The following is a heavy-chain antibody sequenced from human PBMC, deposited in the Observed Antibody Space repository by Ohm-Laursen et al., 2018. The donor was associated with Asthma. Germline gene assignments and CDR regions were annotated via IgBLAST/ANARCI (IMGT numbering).Heavy chain of an antibody. V-gene: IGHV3-48*01. Sequence: SLRLSCAASGFTFSLYAINWVRQAPGKGLEWVSYISSDSVTIYYADSVKGRFTISRDNAKHSLYLQMTSLRAADTALYYCARDSGWNALDHWGQGTLVTVST. J-gene: IGHJ4*02. D-gene: IGHD1-1*01. CDR2: ISSDSVTI. CDR1: GFTFSLYA. CDR3: ARDSGWNALDH.